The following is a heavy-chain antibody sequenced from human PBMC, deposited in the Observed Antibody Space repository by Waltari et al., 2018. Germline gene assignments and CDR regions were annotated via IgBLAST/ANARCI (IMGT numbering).Heavy chain of an antibody. D-gene: IGHD6-13*01. J-gene: IGHJ2*01. V-gene: IGHV1-69*08. CDR3: ARVGYSSSWANWYFDL. Sequence: QVQLVQSGAEVKKPGSSVKVSCKASGGTFSSYAISWVRQAPGQGLEWMGRIIPIFGTANYAQKFQGRVTITADKSTSTAYMELSSLRSEDTAVYYCARVGYSSSWANWYFDLWGRGTLVTVSS. CDR1: GGTFSSYA. CDR2: IIPIFGTA.